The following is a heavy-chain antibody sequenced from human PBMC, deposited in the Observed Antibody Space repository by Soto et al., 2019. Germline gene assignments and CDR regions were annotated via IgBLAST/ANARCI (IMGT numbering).Heavy chain of an antibody. J-gene: IGHJ6*02. CDR1: GFTFSSYG. D-gene: IGHD3-16*01. V-gene: IGHV3-30*18. CDR2: ISYDGSNK. Sequence: QVQLVESGGGVVQPGRSLRLSCAASGFTFSSYGMHWVRQAPGKGLEWVAVISYDGSNKYYADSVKGRFTISRDNSKNTLYLQMNSLRAEDTAVYYCAKGGWPEKFKRGGGMDVWGQGTTVTVSS. CDR3: AKGGWPEKFKRGGGMDV.